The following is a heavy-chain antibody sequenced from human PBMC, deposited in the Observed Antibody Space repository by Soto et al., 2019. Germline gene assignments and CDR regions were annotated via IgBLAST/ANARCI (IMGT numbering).Heavy chain of an antibody. CDR1: GFTFSSDW. CDR3: ARTTVVSGTPDFDY. J-gene: IGHJ4*02. V-gene: IGHV3-74*01. CDR2: INTDGTGT. D-gene: IGHD4-4*01. Sequence: GGSLRLSCAASGFTFSSDWLHWVRQPPGKGLEWVSRINTDGTGTSYADSVKRRFIISRDDSKNTVYLQMNGLRPEDTAVYFCARTTVVSGTPDFDYWGQGTLVIVSS.